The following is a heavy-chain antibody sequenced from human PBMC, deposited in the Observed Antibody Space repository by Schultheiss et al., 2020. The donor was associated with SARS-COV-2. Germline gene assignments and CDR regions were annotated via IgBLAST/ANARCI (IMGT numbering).Heavy chain of an antibody. Sequence: ASVKVSCKASGGTFSSYAISWVRQAPGQGLEWMGWINPNSGGTNYAQKFQGRVTMTRDTSISTDYMELSRLRSDDTAVYYCARDRRDQYFDYWGQGTLVTVSS. V-gene: IGHV1-2*02. CDR2: INPNSGGT. CDR1: GGTFSSYA. CDR3: ARDRRDQYFDY. J-gene: IGHJ4*02.